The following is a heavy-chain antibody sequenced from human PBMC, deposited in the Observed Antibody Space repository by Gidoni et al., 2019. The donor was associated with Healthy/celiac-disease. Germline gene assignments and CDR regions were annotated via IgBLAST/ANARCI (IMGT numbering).Heavy chain of an antibody. CDR2: ISWNSCSI. V-gene: IGHV3-9*01. D-gene: IGHD2-15*01. CDR3: AKDRDCSGGSCYGRLNYYYYYYGMDV. J-gene: IGHJ6*02. Sequence: EVQLVESGGGLVQPGRSLRLSCAASGFTFDDYSMHLFRQAPGKGLEWVSGISWNSCSIGYADSVKGRFTISRDNAKNSLYLQMNSLRAEDTALYYCAKDRDCSGGSCYGRLNYYYYYYGMDVWGQGTTVTVSS. CDR1: GFTFDDYS.